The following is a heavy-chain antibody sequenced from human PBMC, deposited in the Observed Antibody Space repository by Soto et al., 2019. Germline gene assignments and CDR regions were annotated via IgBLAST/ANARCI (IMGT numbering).Heavy chain of an antibody. V-gene: IGHV3-74*01. CDR2: INSDGSST. D-gene: IGHD3-3*01. Sequence: GGSLRLSCAASGFTFSSYWMHWVRQAPGKGLVWVSRINSDGSSTSYADSVKGRFTISRDNAKNTLYLQMNSLRAEDTAVYYCARVRLRFLEWSTRDWFDPWGQGTLVTVSS. CDR3: ARVRLRFLEWSTRDWFDP. CDR1: GFTFSSYW. J-gene: IGHJ5*02.